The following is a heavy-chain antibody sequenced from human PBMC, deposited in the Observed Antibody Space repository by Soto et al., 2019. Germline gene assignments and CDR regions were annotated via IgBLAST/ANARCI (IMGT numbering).Heavy chain of an antibody. CDR1: GFTFSSYA. D-gene: IGHD4-17*01. J-gene: IGHJ4*02. Sequence: EVQLLESGGGLVQPGGSLRLSCAASGFTFSSYAMNWVRQAPGKGPEWVSFISGAGDSTYYADSVKGRPTISRDNFRNTLYLQMNSLRAEDTAIYYCAKRAGDGYLDYWGQGTLVTVSS. CDR2: ISGAGDST. CDR3: AKRAGDGYLDY. V-gene: IGHV3-23*01.